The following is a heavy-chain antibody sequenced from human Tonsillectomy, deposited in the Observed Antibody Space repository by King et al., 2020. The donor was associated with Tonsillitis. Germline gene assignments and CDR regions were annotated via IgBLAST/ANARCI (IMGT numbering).Heavy chain of an antibody. Sequence: EVQLVESGGGLAQPGGSLRLSCAASGFTFSTYAMNWVRQGPGKGLEWVSVISGGGDRTYYADSVTGRFTISRDNSKNTLYLQMNSLRAEDTAVYYCARKKEESMVNVRGSYQHWGQGTLVTVSS. CDR3: ARKKEESMVNVRGSYQH. CDR1: GFTFSTYA. J-gene: IGHJ1*01. V-gene: IGHV3-23*04. D-gene: IGHD4/OR15-4a*01. CDR2: ISGGGDRT.